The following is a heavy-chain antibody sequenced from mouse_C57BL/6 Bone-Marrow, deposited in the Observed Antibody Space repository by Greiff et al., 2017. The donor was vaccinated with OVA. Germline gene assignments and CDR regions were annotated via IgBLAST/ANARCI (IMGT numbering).Heavy chain of an antibody. CDR3: ARGRTDGYSLAY. D-gene: IGHD2-3*01. J-gene: IGHJ3*01. CDR1: GYTFTSYW. CDR2: IDPNSGGT. Sequence: QVQLQQPGAELVKPGASVKLSCKASGYTFTSYWMHWVKQRPGRGLEWIGRIDPNSGGTKYNEKFKSKATLTVDKPSSTAYMPLSSLTSEDSAVYDCARGRTDGYSLAYWGQGTLVTVSA. V-gene: IGHV1-72*01.